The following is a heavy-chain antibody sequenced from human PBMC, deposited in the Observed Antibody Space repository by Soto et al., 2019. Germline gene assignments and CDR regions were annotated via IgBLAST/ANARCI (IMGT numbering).Heavy chain of an antibody. V-gene: IGHV4-34*01. Sequence: SETLSLTCAFYGGSFSGYYWSWIRQPPGKGLEWIGEINHSGSTNYNPSLKSRVTISVDTSKNQFSLKLSSVTATDTAVYYCARDQRVLRFLEWLPNNAFDIWGQGTMVTVSS. CDR2: INHSGST. CDR3: ARDQRVLRFLEWLPNNAFDI. D-gene: IGHD3-3*01. J-gene: IGHJ3*02. CDR1: GGSFSGYY.